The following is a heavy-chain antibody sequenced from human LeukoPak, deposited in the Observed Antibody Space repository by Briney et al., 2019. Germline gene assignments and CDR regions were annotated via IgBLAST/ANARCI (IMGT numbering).Heavy chain of an antibody. V-gene: IGHV3-43*02. D-gene: IGHD3-10*01. J-gene: IGHJ4*02. Sequence: GGSLRLSCAASGFTFDDYAMHWVRHAPGKGLEWVSLISGGGGTTYYADSVKGRFTISRDNSKNSLYLQMNSLRTEDTASYYCAKDMVRGVIIMPALDYWGQGTLVTVSS. CDR2: ISGGGGTT. CDR1: GFTFDDYA. CDR3: AKDMVRGVIIMPALDY.